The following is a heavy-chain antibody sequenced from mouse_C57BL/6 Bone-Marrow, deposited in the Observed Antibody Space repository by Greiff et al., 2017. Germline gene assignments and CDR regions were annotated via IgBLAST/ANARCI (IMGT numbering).Heavy chain of an antibody. D-gene: IGHD2-1*01. J-gene: IGHJ2*01. Sequence: VQLQLSGPELLKPGASVKISCKSSGYSFTDYNMNWVKQSNGKSLEWIGVINPNYGPTSYNQKFKGKATLNVDQSYSTAYMQLNSLTAEDSAVYYCARNYCNLDYGGKGTTLTVSS. CDR1: GYSFTDYN. CDR3: ARNYCNLDY. V-gene: IGHV1-39*01. CDR2: INPNYGPT.